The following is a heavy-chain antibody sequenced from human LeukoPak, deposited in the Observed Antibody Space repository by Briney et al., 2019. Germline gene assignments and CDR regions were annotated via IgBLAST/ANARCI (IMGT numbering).Heavy chain of an antibody. CDR2: IYYSGGT. D-gene: IGHD3-10*01. J-gene: IGHJ6*03. Sequence: SETLSLTCTVSGGSISSSSYYWSWIRQPPGKGLEWIGYIYYSGGTNYNPSLRSRVTISVDTSKNQFSLKLSSVTAADTAVYYCARTMVQGVHFYYYYYYMDVWGKGTTVTVSS. CDR3: ARTMVQGVHFYYYYYYMDV. CDR1: GGSISSSSYY. V-gene: IGHV4-61*01.